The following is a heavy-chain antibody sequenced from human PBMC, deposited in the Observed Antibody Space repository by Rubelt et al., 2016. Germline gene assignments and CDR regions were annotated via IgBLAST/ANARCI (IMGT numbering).Heavy chain of an antibody. D-gene: IGHD2-21*02. Sequence: QLQLQESGPGLVKPSETLSLTCTVSGGSISSSSYYWGWIRQPPGKGLEWIGSIYYSGSTYYNPSLKSRVTISVDTSKNQFSLKLNSVTAAVTAMFYCASGRVCHCLKGHWFGPWGQGTLVTVSS. CDR3: ASGRVCHCLKGHWFGP. V-gene: IGHV4-39*01. CDR2: IYYSGST. J-gene: IGHJ5*02. CDR1: GGSISSSSYY.